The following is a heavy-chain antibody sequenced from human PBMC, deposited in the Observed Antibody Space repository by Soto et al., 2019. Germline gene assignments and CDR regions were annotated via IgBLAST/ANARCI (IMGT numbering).Heavy chain of an antibody. CDR1: GGTFSSYA. D-gene: IGHD5-18*01. CDR2: IIPIFGTA. V-gene: IGHV1-69*13. Sequence: ASVKVSCKASGGTFSSYAISWVRQAPGQGFEWMGGIIPIFGTANYAQKFQGRVTITADESTSTAYMELSSLRSEDTAVYYCARSSGVDTAMARLSFDYWGQGTLVTVSS. J-gene: IGHJ4*02. CDR3: ARSSGVDTAMARLSFDY.